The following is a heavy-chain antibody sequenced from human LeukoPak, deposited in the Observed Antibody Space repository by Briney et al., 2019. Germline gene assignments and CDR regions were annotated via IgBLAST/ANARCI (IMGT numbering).Heavy chain of an antibody. V-gene: IGHV4-39*02. Sequence: SETLSLTCTVSGDSVSSSNFFWGWIRQPPGQGLEWIGSFHYSGSTFYNPSLKSRLTISVDTSKNHFSLKLTSVTAADSAVYYCARHEYQVFPPANWFDPWGQGTLVTVSS. CDR3: ARHEYQVFPPANWFDP. CDR1: GDSVSSSNFF. CDR2: FHYSGST. D-gene: IGHD6-6*01. J-gene: IGHJ5*02.